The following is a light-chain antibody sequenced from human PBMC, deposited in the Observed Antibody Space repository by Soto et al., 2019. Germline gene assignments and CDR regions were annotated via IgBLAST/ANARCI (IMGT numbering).Light chain of an antibody. CDR1: QGISNL. CDR3: QQSYSSSH. J-gene: IGKJ5*01. V-gene: IGKV1-39*01. CDR2: ATS. Sequence: DIQMTQSPSTLSASVGDRVTITCRASQGISNLLAWYQQKPGQVPKLLIYATSSLQSGVPSRFSGSGSGTDFTLTISSLQPEDFATYYCQQSYSSSHFGQGTRLEIK.